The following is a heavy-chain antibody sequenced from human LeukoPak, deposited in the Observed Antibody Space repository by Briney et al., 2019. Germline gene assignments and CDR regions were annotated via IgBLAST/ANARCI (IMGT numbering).Heavy chain of an antibody. Sequence: GGSLRLSCAASGFPFSTYAMNWVRQAPGKDLECVSSIRGTGGGTYYADSVKGRFTISRDNSKNTLYLQMNSLRAEDTAVYYCAKDRGIISDYWGQGTLVTVSS. CDR2: IRGTGGGT. V-gene: IGHV3-23*01. CDR3: AKDRGIISDY. J-gene: IGHJ4*02. CDR1: GFPFSTYA. D-gene: IGHD3-10*01.